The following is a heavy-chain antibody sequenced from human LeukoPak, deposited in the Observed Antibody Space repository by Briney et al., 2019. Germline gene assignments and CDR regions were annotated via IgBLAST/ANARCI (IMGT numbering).Heavy chain of an antibody. J-gene: IGHJ5*02. CDR2: ISYSGTT. V-gene: IGHV4-39*07. D-gene: IGHD6-13*01. CDR3: ARGVNWIDP. CDR1: GGSISSSSYY. Sequence: SETLSLTCTVSGGSISSSSYYWGWIRQPPGKGLEWIGSISYSGTTNYNPSLKSRVTISIDTSKNQFSLKLSSVTAADTAVYYCARGVNWIDPWGQGTLVTVSS.